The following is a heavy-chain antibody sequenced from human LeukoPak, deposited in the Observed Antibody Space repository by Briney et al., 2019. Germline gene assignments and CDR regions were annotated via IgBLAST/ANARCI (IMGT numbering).Heavy chain of an antibody. CDR1: GFTFSSYG. CDR2: IRYDGSNK. CDR3: ARVAAGAETHTLHYHYMDV. V-gene: IGHV3-30*02. D-gene: IGHD6-13*01. Sequence: GGSLRLSCAASGFTFSSYGMHWVRQAPGKGLEWVAFIRYDGSNKYYADSVKGRFTISRDNSKNTLYLQMNSLRAEDTAVYSCARVAAGAETHTLHYHYMDVWGKGTTVTVSS. J-gene: IGHJ6*03.